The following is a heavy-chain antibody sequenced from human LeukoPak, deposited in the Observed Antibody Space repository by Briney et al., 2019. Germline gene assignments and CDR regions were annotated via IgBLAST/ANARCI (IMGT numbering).Heavy chain of an antibody. CDR2: IYSSGST. CDR1: GGSISSGSYF. J-gene: IGHJ3*02. CDR3: ASDRIEVDAFDI. D-gene: IGHD2-15*01. Sequence: TSETLSLTCTVSGGSISSGSYFWSWIRQPAGKGLEWIGRIYSSGSTNYNPSLKSRVTISVDTSKNQFSLKLSSVTAADTAVYYCASDRIEVDAFDIWGQGTMVTVSS. V-gene: IGHV4-61*02.